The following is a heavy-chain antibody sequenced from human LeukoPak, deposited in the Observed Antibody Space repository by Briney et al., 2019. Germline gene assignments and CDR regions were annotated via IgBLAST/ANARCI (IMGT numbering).Heavy chain of an antibody. CDR1: GFTFSSYG. V-gene: IGHV3-30*02. D-gene: IGHD3-3*01. CDR3: AKEACPYYDFWSGYYGGVGNWFDP. CDR2: TRYDGSNK. J-gene: IGHJ5*02. Sequence: GGSLRLSCAASGFTFSSYGMHWVRQAPGKGLEWVAFTRYDGSNKYYADSVKGRFTISRDNSKNTLYLQMNSLRAEDTAVYYCAKEACPYYDFWSGYYGGVGNWFDPWGQGTLVTVSS.